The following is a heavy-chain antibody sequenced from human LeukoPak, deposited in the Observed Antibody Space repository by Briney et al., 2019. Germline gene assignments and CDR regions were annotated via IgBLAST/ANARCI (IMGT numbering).Heavy chain of an antibody. V-gene: IGHV1-46*01. J-gene: IGHJ6*02. CDR3: ASVYKYAMDV. Sequence: ASVKVSCTASGYTFTSNYIHWVRQAPGQGLEWMGMIYPRDGSTSYAQKFQGRVTMTRDTSASTVYMELSGLRSEDTAVYYCASVYKYAMDVWGQGTTVTVSS. CDR1: GYTFTSNY. CDR2: IYPRDGST.